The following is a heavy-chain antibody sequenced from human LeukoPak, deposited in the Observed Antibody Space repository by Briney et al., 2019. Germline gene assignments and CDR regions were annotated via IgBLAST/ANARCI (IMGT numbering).Heavy chain of an antibody. J-gene: IGHJ1*01. D-gene: IGHD1-26*01. CDR3: VRDRWLVGATAEYFQH. V-gene: IGHV1-69*05. CDR1: GGTFISYA. CDR2: IIPIFGTA. Sequence: SVKVSCKASGGTFISYAISWVRQAPGQGLEWMGRIIPIFGTANYAQKFQGRVTITTDESTSTAYMELSSLRSEDTAVYYCVRDRWLVGATAEYFQHWGQGTLVTVSS.